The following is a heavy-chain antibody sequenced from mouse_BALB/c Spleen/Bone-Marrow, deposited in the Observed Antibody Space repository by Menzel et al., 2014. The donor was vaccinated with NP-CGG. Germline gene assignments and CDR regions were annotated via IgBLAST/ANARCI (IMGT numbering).Heavy chain of an antibody. J-gene: IGHJ2*01. Sequence: EVKLMESGGGLVKPRGSLKLSCAASGFTFSSYAMSWVRQTPEKRLEWVATIGSGDSSTYYPDSVKGRFTISRDYAKNTLYLQMSSPRSEDTAMYYCARSGSSYYYWGQGTTLTVSS. D-gene: IGHD1-1*01. CDR3: ARSGSSYYY. CDR1: GFTFSSYA. V-gene: IGHV5-9-1*01. CDR2: IGSGDSST.